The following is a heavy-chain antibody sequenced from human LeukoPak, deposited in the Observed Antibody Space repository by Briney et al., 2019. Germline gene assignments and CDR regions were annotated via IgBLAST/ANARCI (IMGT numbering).Heavy chain of an antibody. D-gene: IGHD3-22*01. CDR1: GFTFSSRDW. J-gene: IGHJ4*02. CDR3: ARVQQYDKFDS. V-gene: IGHV3-7*01. Sequence: PGGSLRLSCVASGFTFSSRDWMTWVRQAPGKGLEWVANIKQDGSEKNYVDSVKGRFTISRDNAKNSVDLQMNSLRVEDTAVYYCARVQQYDKFDSWGQGTLVTVAS. CDR2: IKQDGSEK.